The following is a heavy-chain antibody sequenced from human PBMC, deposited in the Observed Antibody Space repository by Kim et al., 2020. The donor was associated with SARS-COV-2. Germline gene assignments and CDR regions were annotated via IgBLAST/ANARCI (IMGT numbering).Heavy chain of an antibody. CDR3: ARDGELYSSWTDALDS. Sequence: GGSLRLSCAASGFTFSSYWMNWVRQAPGKGLEWVANIKQDGNQKYYVDSVKGRFTISRDNAKNSLYLQMNSLRAEDTAVYYCARDGELYSSWTDALDSCGEGTMGTVSS. J-gene: IGHJ3*02. D-gene: IGHD6-19*01. CDR1: GFTFSSYW. V-gene: IGHV3-7*01. CDR2: IKQDGNQK.